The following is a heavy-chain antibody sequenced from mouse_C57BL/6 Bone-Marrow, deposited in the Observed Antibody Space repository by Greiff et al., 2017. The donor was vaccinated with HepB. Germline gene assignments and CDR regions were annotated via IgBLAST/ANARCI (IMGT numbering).Heavy chain of an antibody. CDR1: GYAFTNYL. J-gene: IGHJ3*01. D-gene: IGHD2-4*01. CDR3: ARRRLRRGFAY. CDR2: INPGSGGT. Sequence: QVHVKQSGAELVRPGTSVKVSCKASGYAFTNYLIEWVKQRPGQGLEWIGVINPGSGGTNYNEKFKGKATLTADKSSSTAYMQLSSLTSEDSAVYFCARRRLRRGFAYWGQGTLVTVSA. V-gene: IGHV1-54*01.